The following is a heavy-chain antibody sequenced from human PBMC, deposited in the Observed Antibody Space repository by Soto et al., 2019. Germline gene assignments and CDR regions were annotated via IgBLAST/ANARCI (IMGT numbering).Heavy chain of an antibody. D-gene: IGHD6-6*01. J-gene: IGHJ6*02. CDR3: ARTGSSSSVGYYYYYGMDV. V-gene: IGHV4-39*01. CDR2: IYYSGST. Sequence: PSETLSLTCTVSGGSISSSSYYWGWIRQPPGKGLEWIGSIYYSGSTYYNPSLKSRVTISVDTSKNQFSLKLSSVTAADTAVYYCARTGSSSSVGYYYYYGMDVWGQGTTVTVSS. CDR1: GGSISSSSYY.